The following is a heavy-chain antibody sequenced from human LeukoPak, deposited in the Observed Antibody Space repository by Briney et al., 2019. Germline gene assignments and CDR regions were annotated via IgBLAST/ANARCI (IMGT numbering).Heavy chain of an antibody. J-gene: IGHJ4*02. CDR1: GFTFSSYE. D-gene: IGHD4-17*01. CDR3: ARGYDYGDFNFDY. Sequence: PGGSLRLSCAASGFTFSSYEMNWVRQAPGKGLEWVSYISSSGSTIYCADSVKGRFTISRDNAKNSLYLQMNSLRAEDTAVYYCARGYDYGDFNFDYWGQGTLVTVSS. V-gene: IGHV3-48*03. CDR2: ISSSGSTI.